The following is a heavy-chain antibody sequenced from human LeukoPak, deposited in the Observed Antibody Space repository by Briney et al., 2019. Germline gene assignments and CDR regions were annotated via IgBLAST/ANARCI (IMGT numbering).Heavy chain of an antibody. V-gene: IGHV3-7*01. J-gene: IGHJ4*02. CDR1: GFTFSSYW. CDR3: ARDRADDDSSGYIYRDFAY. CDR2: IKQDGSEK. D-gene: IGHD3-22*01. Sequence: PGGSLRLSCAASGFTFSSYWMSWVRQAPGKGLEWVANIKQDGSEKYYVDSVKGRFTISRDNAKNSLYLQTNSLRAEDTAVYYCARDRADDDSSGYIYRDFAYWGQGNLVTVSP.